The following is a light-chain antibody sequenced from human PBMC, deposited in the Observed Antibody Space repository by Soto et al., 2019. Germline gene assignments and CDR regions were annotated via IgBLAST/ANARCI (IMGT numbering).Light chain of an antibody. J-gene: IGKJ2*01. CDR1: QGVTNS. Sequence: IQVTQSPSFLSASVGDRVTITCRTSQGVTNSFAWYQQKSGKAPRLLIYYISSLTSGVPSRFSGSGSGTEFTLTISSLQPEDFATYYCQQLYTYPHTFGLGTQLEI. CDR2: YIS. CDR3: QQLYTYPHT. V-gene: IGKV1-9*01.